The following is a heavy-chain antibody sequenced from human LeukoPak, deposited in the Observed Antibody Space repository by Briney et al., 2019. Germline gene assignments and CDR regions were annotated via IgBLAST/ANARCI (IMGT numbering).Heavy chain of an antibody. D-gene: IGHD3-10*01. CDR2: ISNSGSSI. CDR1: GFTFSSYA. J-gene: IGHJ4*02. V-gene: IGHV3-48*04. CDR3: ARDHHFFGPFDY. Sequence: GGSLRLSCAASGFTFSSYAMSWVRQAPGKGLEWVSYISNSGSSIYYADSVKGRFTISRDNAKNSLYLQMNSLRAEDTAVYYCARDHHFFGPFDYWGQGTLVTVSS.